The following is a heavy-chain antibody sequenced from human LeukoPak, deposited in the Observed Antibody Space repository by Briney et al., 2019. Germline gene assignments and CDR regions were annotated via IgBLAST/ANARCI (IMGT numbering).Heavy chain of an antibody. D-gene: IGHD4-17*01. CDR2: ISYDGSNK. Sequence: GRSLRLSCAASGLTFSSYGMHWVRQAPGKGLEWVAGISYDGSNKYYADSVKGRFTISRNNSKNTLYLQMNSLRAEDTAVYYCAKEDYVPFDYWGQGTLVTVSS. V-gene: IGHV3-30*18. CDR1: GLTFSSYG. CDR3: AKEDYVPFDY. J-gene: IGHJ4*02.